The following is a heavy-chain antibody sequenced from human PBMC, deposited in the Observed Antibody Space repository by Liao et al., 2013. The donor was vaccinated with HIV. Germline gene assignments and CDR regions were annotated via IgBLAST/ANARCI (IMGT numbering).Heavy chain of an antibody. J-gene: IGHJ4*02. Sequence: QVQLQESGPGLVKPSQTLSLTCTVSGASISSGSYYWSWIRQPPGKRLEWIAYMSYSGTSNYNPSLKSRVAISIDTSKSQFSLRLSSVTATDTAVYYCARETYYDFWSGFYAAFDYWGQGTLVTVSS. CDR3: ARETYYDFWSGFYAAFDY. CDR1: GASISSGSYY. V-gene: IGHV4-61*01. D-gene: IGHD3-3*01. CDR2: MSYSGTS.